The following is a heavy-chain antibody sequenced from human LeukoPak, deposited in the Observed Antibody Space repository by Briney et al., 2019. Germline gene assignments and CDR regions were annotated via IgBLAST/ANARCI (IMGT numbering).Heavy chain of an antibody. CDR1: GYTFTSYD. D-gene: IGHD3-22*01. CDR3: ARGRVLRLLLRDHYYYYYMDV. Sequence: ASVKVSCKASGYTFTSYDINWVRQATGQGLEWMGWMNPNSGNTGYAQKFQGRVTMTRNTSISTAYVELSSLRSEDTAVYYCARGRVLRLLLRDHYYYYYMDVWGKGTTVTVSS. CDR2: MNPNSGNT. V-gene: IGHV1-8*01. J-gene: IGHJ6*03.